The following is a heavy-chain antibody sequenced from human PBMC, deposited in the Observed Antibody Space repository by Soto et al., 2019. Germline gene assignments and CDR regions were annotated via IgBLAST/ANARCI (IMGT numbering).Heavy chain of an antibody. V-gene: IGHV1-18*01. D-gene: IGHD1-1*01. CDR1: GYSFTSYG. CDR2: ISGYNGNT. CDR3: ARRTRWNDGGYYNYYMEV. J-gene: IGHJ6*03. Sequence: ASVKVSCKASGYSFTSYGISWVRQAPGQGLEWMGWISGYNGNTNYAQKVQGRVTMATETSTSTAYMELSSLRSDDTAVYYCARRTRWNDGGYYNYYMEVWG.